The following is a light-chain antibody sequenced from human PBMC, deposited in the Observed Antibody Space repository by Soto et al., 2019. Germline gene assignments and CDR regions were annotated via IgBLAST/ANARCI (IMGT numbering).Light chain of an antibody. CDR3: SSYSTSSTLIL. V-gene: IGLV2-14*03. J-gene: IGLJ2*01. Sequence: QSALTQPASVSGSPGQTVIISCTGTSSDIGGYNSVSWYQQHPGRAPKLILFDVSNRPSKIPDRFSGSKSDNTASLTISGLQAEAAADYSCSSYSTSSTLILFGGGTKLTVL. CDR1: SSDIGGYNS. CDR2: DVS.